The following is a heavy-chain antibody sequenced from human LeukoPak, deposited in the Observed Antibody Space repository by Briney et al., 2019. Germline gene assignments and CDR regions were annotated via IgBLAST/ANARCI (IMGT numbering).Heavy chain of an antibody. J-gene: IGHJ4*02. Sequence: SETLSLTCSVSGGSVTSGRYYWTWIRQPPGKGLELIGYIYVSGRTNYNPSLKSRVSISVDTSKNQFSLKLTSVTAADTAVYYCAREDDNSSWLDFDYWGQGTLVTVSS. CDR2: IYVSGRT. CDR1: GGSVTSGRYY. D-gene: IGHD6-13*01. V-gene: IGHV4-61*01. CDR3: AREDDNSSWLDFDY.